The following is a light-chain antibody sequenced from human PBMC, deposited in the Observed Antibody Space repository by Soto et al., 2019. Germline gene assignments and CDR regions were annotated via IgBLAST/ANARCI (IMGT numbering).Light chain of an antibody. CDR2: SNN. CDR1: SSNIGRNI. J-gene: IGLJ2*01. CDR3: SAWDDSLNALL. Sequence: QSVLTQPPSASGTPGQRVTISCSGSSSNIGRNIVNWYQQLPGTAPKLLIYSNNQRPSGVPDRFSGSRSGTSASLAISGLQSEDEGDYYCSAWDDSLNALLFGGGTKLTVL. V-gene: IGLV1-44*01.